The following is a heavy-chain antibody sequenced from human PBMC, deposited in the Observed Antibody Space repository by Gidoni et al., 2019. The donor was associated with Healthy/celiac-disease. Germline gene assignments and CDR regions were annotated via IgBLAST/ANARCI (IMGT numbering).Heavy chain of an antibody. CDR2: ISGSGGST. Sequence: EVQRLKSGGGLLQPGGSLRLSVAASGFTFSSYAMSWVRRAPGKGLEWVSAISGSGGSTYYAASVKGRFTISRDNSKNTLYLQMNSLRAEDTAVYYCAKELSRGDYYMDVWGKGTTVTVSS. CDR1: GFTFSSYA. J-gene: IGHJ6*03. D-gene: IGHD2-2*01. CDR3: AKELSRGDYYMDV. V-gene: IGHV3-23*01.